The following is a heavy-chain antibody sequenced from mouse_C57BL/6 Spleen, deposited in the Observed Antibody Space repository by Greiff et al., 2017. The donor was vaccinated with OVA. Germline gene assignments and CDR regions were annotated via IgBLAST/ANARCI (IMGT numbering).Heavy chain of an antibody. CDR2: IDPEDGGT. Sequence: EVQLQQSGAELVKPGASVKLSCTASGFNIKDYYMHWVKQRTEQGLEWIGRIDPEDGGTKYAPKFQGKATITADTSSNTAYLQLSSLTSEDTDVYDGAREGVYGTFAYWGPGTLVTVSA. CDR1: GFNIKDYY. V-gene: IGHV14-2*01. CDR3: AREGVYGTFAY. D-gene: IGHD1-2*01. J-gene: IGHJ3*01.